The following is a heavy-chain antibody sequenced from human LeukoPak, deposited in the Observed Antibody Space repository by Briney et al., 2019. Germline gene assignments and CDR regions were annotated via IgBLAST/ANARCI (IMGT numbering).Heavy chain of an antibody. J-gene: IGHJ4*02. Sequence: SETLSLTCAVYGGSFSGYYWNWIRQPPGKGLEWIGEINDSGSTNYNPSLKSRVTISVDTSKNQFSLKLTSVTAADTAVYYCASLAVAGLSEGYWGQGTLVIVSS. V-gene: IGHV4-34*01. CDR2: INDSGST. CDR1: GGSFSGYY. CDR3: ASLAVAGLSEGY. D-gene: IGHD6-19*01.